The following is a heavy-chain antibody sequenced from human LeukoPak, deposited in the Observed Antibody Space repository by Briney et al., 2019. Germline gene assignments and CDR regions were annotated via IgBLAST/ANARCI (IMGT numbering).Heavy chain of an antibody. D-gene: IGHD4-11*01. CDR2: IYHSGST. V-gene: IGHV4-4*02. J-gene: IGHJ3*02. Sequence: SETLSLTCAVSGGSISSSNWWSWVRQPPGKGLEWIGEIYHSGSTNYNPSLKSRVTISVDKSKNQFSLKLSSVTAADTAVYYCARRILYSNCGAFDIWAKGQWSPSLQ. CDR3: ARRILYSNCGAFDI. CDR1: GGSISSSNW.